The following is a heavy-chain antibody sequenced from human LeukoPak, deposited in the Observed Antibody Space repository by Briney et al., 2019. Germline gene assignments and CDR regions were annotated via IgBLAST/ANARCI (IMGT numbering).Heavy chain of an antibody. Sequence: ASVTVSCKASGYTFTSYDINWGRQAPGQGLEWMGWMNPNSGNTGYTQKFQGRVTITRNTSISTAYMELSSLRSEDTAVYYCARVLRGYDSAYYYYIDVWGKGTTVTVSS. J-gene: IGHJ6*03. D-gene: IGHD5-12*01. V-gene: IGHV1-8*03. CDR3: ARVLRGYDSAYYYYIDV. CDR1: GYTFTSYD. CDR2: MNPNSGNT.